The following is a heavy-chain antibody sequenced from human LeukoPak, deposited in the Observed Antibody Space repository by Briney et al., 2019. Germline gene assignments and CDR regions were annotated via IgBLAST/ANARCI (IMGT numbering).Heavy chain of an antibody. CDR1: GLTVSHNY. J-gene: IGHJ5*02. Sequence: GGSLRLSCAASGLTVSHNYVSWVRQAPGKGLEWVPAIHTSGDTCYADSVKGRFTISSDTSKNTLYLQINSLRVEDTAVYYCIVFGDSNHWGQGTLVTVSS. CDR2: IHTSGDT. D-gene: IGHD4-17*01. V-gene: IGHV3-53*01. CDR3: IVFGDSNH.